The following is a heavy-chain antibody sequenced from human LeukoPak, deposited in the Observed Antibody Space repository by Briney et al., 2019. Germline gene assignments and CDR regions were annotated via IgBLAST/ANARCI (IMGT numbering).Heavy chain of an antibody. CDR1: GGSIRSTTYY. J-gene: IGHJ4*02. V-gene: IGHV4-39*07. CDR2: IYYSGNT. CDR3: ARGGRQWLPH. Sequence: TSETLSLTCSVSGGSIRSTTYYWGWIRQPPGKGLEWIGSIYYSGNTYYSPSLMSRVTISLDTSRIQFSLKLTSVTAADTAVYYCARGGRQWLPHWGQGTLVTVSS. D-gene: IGHD6-19*01.